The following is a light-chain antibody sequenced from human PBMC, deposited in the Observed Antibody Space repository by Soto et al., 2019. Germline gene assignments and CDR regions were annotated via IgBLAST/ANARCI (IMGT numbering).Light chain of an antibody. J-gene: IGLJ1*01. V-gene: IGLV2-14*01. CDR3: SSYTSSSTLSYV. CDR1: SSEVGGYNY. Sequence: QSLLTQPASVSGSPGQSITISRPGTSSEVGGYNYVSWYQQHPGKAPKLMIYDVSNRPSGVSNRFSGSKSGNTASLTISGLQAEDEADYYCSSYTSSSTLSYVFGTGTKVTVL. CDR2: DVS.